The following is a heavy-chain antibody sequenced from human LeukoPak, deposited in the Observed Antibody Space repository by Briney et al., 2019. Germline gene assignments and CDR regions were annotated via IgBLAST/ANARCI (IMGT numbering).Heavy chain of an antibody. CDR3: AKDRGYGSGRSSGFDY. Sequence: GGSLRLSCAASGLTFSSYGMSWVRQAPGKGLERVSGISGSGGSTYYGDSVKGRFTISRDNSKNTLHVQMNGLRAEDTAVYYCAKDRGYGSGRSSGFDYWGQGTLVTVSS. CDR1: GLTFSSYG. D-gene: IGHD3-10*01. J-gene: IGHJ4*02. V-gene: IGHV3-23*01. CDR2: ISGSGGST.